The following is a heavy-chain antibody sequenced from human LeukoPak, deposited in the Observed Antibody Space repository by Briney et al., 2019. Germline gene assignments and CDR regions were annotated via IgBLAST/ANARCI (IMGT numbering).Heavy chain of an antibody. CDR3: ASHSYGYNH. V-gene: IGHV3-7*01. CDR2: IKQDGSEK. J-gene: IGHJ5*02. Sequence: GGSLRLSCAASGIIITSYWMSWVRQTPGKGLEWVANIKQDGSEKNYVDSVKGRFTIFRDNARNSLYLQMNSLKAEDTAVYYCASHSYGYNHWGQGTLVIVSS. CDR1: GIIITSYW. D-gene: IGHD3-16*01.